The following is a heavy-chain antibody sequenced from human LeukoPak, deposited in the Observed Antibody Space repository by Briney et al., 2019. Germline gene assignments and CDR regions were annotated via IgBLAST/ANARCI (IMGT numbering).Heavy chain of an antibody. V-gene: IGHV3-11*01. Sequence: GGSLRLSCAASGFTFSDYYMSWIRQAPGKGLEWVSYISGSGSAIYYADSVKGRFTISRDNAKNSLYLQMNSLGAEDTAVYFCAKRGVVIRVILVGFHKEAYYFDSWGQGALVTVSS. J-gene: IGHJ4*02. CDR3: AKRGVVIRVILVGFHKEAYYFDS. D-gene: IGHD3-22*01. CDR1: GFTFSDYY. CDR2: ISGSGSAI.